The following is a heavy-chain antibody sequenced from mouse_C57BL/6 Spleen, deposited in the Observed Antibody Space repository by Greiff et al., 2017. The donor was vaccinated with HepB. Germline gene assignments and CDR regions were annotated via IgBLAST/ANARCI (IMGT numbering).Heavy chain of an antibody. Sequence: QVQLQQSGAELVRPGSSVKLSCKASGYTFTSYWMHWVKQRPIQGLEWIGNIDPSDSETHYNQKFKDKATLTVDKSSSTAYMQLSSLTSEDSAVYYCARQDVNYYAMDYWGQGTSVTVSS. CDR2: IDPSDSET. CDR3: ARQDVNYYAMDY. V-gene: IGHV1-52*01. CDR1: GYTFTSYW. J-gene: IGHJ4*01.